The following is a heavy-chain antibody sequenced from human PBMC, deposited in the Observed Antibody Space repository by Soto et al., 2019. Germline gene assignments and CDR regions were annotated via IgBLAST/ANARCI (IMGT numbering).Heavy chain of an antibody. CDR3: ARAGITMVRGVTTGSPDY. J-gene: IGHJ4*02. Sequence: QVQLVESGGGVVQPGRSLRLSCAASGFTFSSYAMHWVRQAPGKGLEWVAVISYDGSNKYYADSVKGRFTISRDNSKNTLYLQMNSLRAEDTAVYYCARAGITMVRGVTTGSPDYWGQGTLVTVSS. CDR2: ISYDGSNK. D-gene: IGHD3-10*01. CDR1: GFTFSSYA. V-gene: IGHV3-30-3*01.